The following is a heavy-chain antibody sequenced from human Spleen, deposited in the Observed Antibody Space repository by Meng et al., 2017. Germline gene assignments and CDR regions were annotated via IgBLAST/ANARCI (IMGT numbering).Heavy chain of an antibody. D-gene: IGHD3-10*01. CDR2: IKSEAYDGTA. CDR1: GFTFRDYA. Sequence: GESLKISCKASGFTFRDYAMSWIRQAPGKGLEWVGFIKSEAYDGTAAYAASVRGRFSISRDDSQSIAYLQMNSLETEDTGVYYCVRAAGVPVGTWWLGSWGQGTLVTVSS. J-gene: IGHJ5*01. CDR3: VRAAGVPVGTWWLGS. V-gene: IGHV3-49*03.